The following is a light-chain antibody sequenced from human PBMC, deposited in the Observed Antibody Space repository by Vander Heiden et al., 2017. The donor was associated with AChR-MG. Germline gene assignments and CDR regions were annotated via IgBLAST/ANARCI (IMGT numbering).Light chain of an antibody. CDR1: QSLLHSNGYNY. CDR2: LGS. J-gene: IGKJ2*01. V-gene: IGKV2-28*01. Sequence: EIVITQSPLSLPVTPGEPASISCRSSQSLLHSNGYNYLDWYLQKPGQSPQLLIYLGSNRASGVPDRFSGSGSGTDFTLKISRVEAEDVGVYYCMQALQTPYTFGQGTKLEIK. CDR3: MQALQTPYT.